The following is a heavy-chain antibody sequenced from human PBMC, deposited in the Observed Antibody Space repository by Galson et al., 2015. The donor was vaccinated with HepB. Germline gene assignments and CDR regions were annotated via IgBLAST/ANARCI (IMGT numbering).Heavy chain of an antibody. CDR2: INPSGGST. CDR3: ARVPPRREKYSSSQTFDY. D-gene: IGHD6-13*01. V-gene: IGHV1-46*03. J-gene: IGHJ4*02. CDR1: GYTFTSYY. Sequence: SVKVSCKASGYTFTSYYMHWVRQAPGQGLEWMGIINPSGGSTSYAQKFQGRVTMTRDTSTSTVYMELSSLRSEDTAVYYCARVPPRREKYSSSQTFDYWGQGTLVTVSS.